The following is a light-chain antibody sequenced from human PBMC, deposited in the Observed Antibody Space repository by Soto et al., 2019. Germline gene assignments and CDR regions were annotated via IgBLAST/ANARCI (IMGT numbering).Light chain of an antibody. Sequence: QSALTHPASVSGSPGQSITISCTGSSSDVGGHNHVSWYQQHPGKAPKLIIYEVGNRPSGVSNRFSGSKSGNTASLTISGFQAEYEADYYCNSYASSSTHVFGTGTKLTVL. CDR3: NSYASSSTHV. CDR2: EVG. CDR1: SSDVGGHNH. V-gene: IGLV2-14*01. J-gene: IGLJ1*01.